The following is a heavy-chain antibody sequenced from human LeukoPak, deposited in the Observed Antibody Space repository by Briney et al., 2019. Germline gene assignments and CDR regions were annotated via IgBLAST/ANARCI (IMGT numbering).Heavy chain of an antibody. CDR3: AKARWTGTSPLSADD. CDR2: IYSGGRT. CDR1: GFTVSNNY. Sequence: GGSLRLSCAASGFTVSNNYMSWVRQAPGKGLEWVSVIYSGGRTYYADSVKGRVTISRDSSNNTLYLQMNSLRAEDTAVYYCAKARWTGTSPLSADDWGKGTTVAV. J-gene: IGHJ6*03. V-gene: IGHV3-53*05. D-gene: IGHD1-1*01.